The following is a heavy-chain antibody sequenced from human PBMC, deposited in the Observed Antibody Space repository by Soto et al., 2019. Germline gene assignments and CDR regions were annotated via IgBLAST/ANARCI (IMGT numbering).Heavy chain of an antibody. CDR1: GYTFTSYD. Sequence: ASVKVSCKASGYTFTSYDINWVRQATGQGLEWMGWMNPNSGNTGYAQKFQGRVTMTRNTSISTAYMELSSLRSEDTAVYYWSRHRAVAGTRTGFDYWGQGTLVTVSS. D-gene: IGHD6-19*01. V-gene: IGHV1-8*01. CDR3: SRHRAVAGTRTGFDY. J-gene: IGHJ4*02. CDR2: MNPNSGNT.